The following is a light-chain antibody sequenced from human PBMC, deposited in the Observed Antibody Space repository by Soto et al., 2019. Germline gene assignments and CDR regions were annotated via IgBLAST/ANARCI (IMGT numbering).Light chain of an antibody. CDR2: AES. CDR1: QGMCSW. CDR3: QQANSFPLT. V-gene: IGKV1-12*01. J-gene: IGKJ4*01. Sequence: DIQMTQSPASVSASVGDRVTISFRASQGMCSWLAWYQQKPGKAPKLLIYAESSLQSGVPSRFSGSGSGTDFTLTISSLQPEDFATYYCQQANSFPLTFGGGPKVEIK.